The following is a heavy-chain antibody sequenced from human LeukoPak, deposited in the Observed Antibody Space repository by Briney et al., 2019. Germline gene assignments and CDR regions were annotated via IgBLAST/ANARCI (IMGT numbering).Heavy chain of an antibody. D-gene: IGHD2-2*02. CDR1: GFTLSSYA. V-gene: IGHV3-23*01. CDR3: TTLALCSSTSCYKY. Sequence: GGSLRLSCAASGFTLSSYAMSWVRQAPGKGLEWVSAISGSGGSTYYADSVKGRFTISRDNSKNTLYLQMNSLKTEDTAVYYCTTLALCSSTSCYKYWGQGTLVTVSS. CDR2: ISGSGGST. J-gene: IGHJ4*02.